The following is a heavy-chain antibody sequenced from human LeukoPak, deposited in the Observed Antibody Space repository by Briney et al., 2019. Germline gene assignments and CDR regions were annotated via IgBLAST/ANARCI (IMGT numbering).Heavy chain of an antibody. CDR3: ATVHLAAAGPYYFDY. CDR1: GYTLTELS. V-gene: IGHV1-24*01. J-gene: IGHJ4*02. D-gene: IGHD6-13*01. Sequence: ASVKVSCKVSGYTLTELSMHWARQAPGKGLEWMGGFDPEDGETIYAQKFQGRVTMTEDTSTDTAYMELSGLRSEDTAVYYCATVHLAAAGPYYFDYWGQGTLVTVSS. CDR2: FDPEDGET.